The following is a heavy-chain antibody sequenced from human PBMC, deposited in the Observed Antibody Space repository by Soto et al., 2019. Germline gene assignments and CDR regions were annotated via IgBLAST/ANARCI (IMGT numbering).Heavy chain of an antibody. Sequence: QVQLVESGGGVVQPGRSMSLSCAASGFSFSDYPMHWVRQDPGKGLEWVASISSTGMKEYYGDSVKGRLTISRDSSKNTLYLQMSSLRAEDTAVYYCARESWYSDSSGNYFSNYFDSWGQGTLVTVSS. D-gene: IGHD3-22*01. CDR1: GFSFSDYP. J-gene: IGHJ4*02. CDR3: ARESWYSDSSGNYFSNYFDS. CDR2: ISSTGMKE. V-gene: IGHV3-30*04.